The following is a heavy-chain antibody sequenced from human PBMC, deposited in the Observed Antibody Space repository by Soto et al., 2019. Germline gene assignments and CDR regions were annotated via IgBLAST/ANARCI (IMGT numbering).Heavy chain of an antibody. V-gene: IGHV3-9*01. CDR3: AKDMDRIQLWLRDAFDI. D-gene: IGHD5-18*01. CDR1: GFTFDDYA. J-gene: IGHJ3*02. Sequence: GGSLRLSCAASGFTFDDYAMHWVRQAPGKGLEWVSGISWNSGSIGYADSVKGRFTISRDNAKNSLYLQMNSLRAEDTALYYCAKDMDRIQLWLRDAFDIWGQGTMVTV. CDR2: ISWNSGSI.